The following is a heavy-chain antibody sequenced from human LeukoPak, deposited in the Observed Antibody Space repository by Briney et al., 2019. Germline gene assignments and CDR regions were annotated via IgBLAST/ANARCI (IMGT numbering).Heavy chain of an antibody. D-gene: IGHD2-2*01. CDR3: ARGRGGCSSTSRHNWFDP. CDR1: GGSFSGYY. Sequence: SETLSLTCAVYGGSFSGYYWSWIRQPPGKGLEWIGEINHSGSTNYNPSLKSRVTISVDTSKNQFSLKLSSVTAADTAVYYCARGRGGCSSTSRHNWFDPWGQGTLVTVSS. V-gene: IGHV4-34*01. CDR2: INHSGST. J-gene: IGHJ5*02.